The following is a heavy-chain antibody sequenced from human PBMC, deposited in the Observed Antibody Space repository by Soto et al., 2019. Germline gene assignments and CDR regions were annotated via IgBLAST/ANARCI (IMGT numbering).Heavy chain of an antibody. CDR3: TRDVRYTRSSVWFDR. J-gene: IGHJ5*02. CDR2: TYYRSKWYN. CDR1: GDSVSSNSAA. Sequence: SQTLSLTCAISGDSVSSNSAAWNWIRQSPSRGLEWLGRTYYRSKWYNDYALSVKSRITINPDTSKNQFSLQLNSVTPEDTAVYYCTRDVRYTRSSVWFDRWGQGTLVTVSS. D-gene: IGHD6-6*01. V-gene: IGHV6-1*01.